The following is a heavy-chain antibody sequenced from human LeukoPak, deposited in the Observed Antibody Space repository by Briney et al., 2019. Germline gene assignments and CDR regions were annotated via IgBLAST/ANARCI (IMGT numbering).Heavy chain of an antibody. CDR3: ATYVRGDFDY. J-gene: IGHJ4*02. CDR2: ISGGCGST. Sequence: GGSLRLSCATSGFTFSSYAMSWVRQAPGKGLEWVSTISGGCGSTWYADSVKGRFTISRDNSKNTLYLQLSSLRADDTAVYYCATYVRGDFDYWGQGTLVTVSS. CDR1: GFTFSSYA. D-gene: IGHD3-10*02. V-gene: IGHV3-23*01.